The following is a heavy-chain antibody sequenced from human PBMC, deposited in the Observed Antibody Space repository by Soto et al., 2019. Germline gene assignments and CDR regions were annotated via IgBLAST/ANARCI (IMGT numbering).Heavy chain of an antibody. CDR1: GGSISSFY. J-gene: IGHJ4*02. Sequence: LSLTCTVSGGSISSFYWSWIRQPPGKGLEWIGYVYNSGSTDYNPSLLSRVTISIDTSKNQFSLRLTSVTAADTAVYYCATASSSGSSGELDYWGQGTLVTVSS. CDR3: ATASSSGSSGELDY. V-gene: IGHV4-59*01. D-gene: IGHD3-22*01. CDR2: VYNSGST.